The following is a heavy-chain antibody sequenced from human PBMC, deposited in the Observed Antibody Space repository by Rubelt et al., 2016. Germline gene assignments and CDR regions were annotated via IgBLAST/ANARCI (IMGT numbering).Heavy chain of an antibody. CDR2: INPNSGGT. CDR3: ARFAIGGHSSGYLFDC. Sequence: QVQLVQSGAEVKKPGASVKVSCKASGYTFTGYYMHWVRQAPGQGLEWMGWINPNSGGTNYAQKFQGRVTMTRDTSISTAYMELSRLRSDDTAVYYCARFAIGGHSSGYLFDCWGQGTLVTVSS. J-gene: IGHJ4*02. V-gene: IGHV1-2*02. CDR1: GYTFTGYY. D-gene: IGHD3-22*01.